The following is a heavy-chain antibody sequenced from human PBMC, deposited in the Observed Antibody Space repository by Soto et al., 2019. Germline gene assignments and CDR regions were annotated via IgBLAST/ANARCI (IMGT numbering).Heavy chain of an antibody. CDR1: GFTFSSYA. CDR2: ISGSGGST. D-gene: IGHD5-12*01. Sequence: GGSLRLSCAASGFTFSSYAMSWVRQAPGKGLEWVSAISGSGGSTYYADSVKGRFTISRDNSKNTLYLQMNSLRAEDTAVYYCAKLENSGYGPTIPPYYYMDVWGKGTTVTVSS. J-gene: IGHJ6*03. CDR3: AKLENSGYGPTIPPYYYMDV. V-gene: IGHV3-23*01.